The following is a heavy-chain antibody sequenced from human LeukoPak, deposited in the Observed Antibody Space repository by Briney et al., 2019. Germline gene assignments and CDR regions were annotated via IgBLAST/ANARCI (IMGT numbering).Heavy chain of an antibody. CDR2: INHSGST. CDR1: GGAFSGYY. D-gene: IGHD1-26*01. CDR3: ARAGDAQGSLGAFDI. Sequence: SGTPSLPCAAHGGAFSGYYWSWIRQPPRKGLEWIWEINHSGSTNYNPSLKSRVTISVDTSKNQFSLKLSSVTAADTAVYYCARAGDAQGSLGAFDIWGQGTMVTVSS. J-gene: IGHJ3*02. V-gene: IGHV4-34*01.